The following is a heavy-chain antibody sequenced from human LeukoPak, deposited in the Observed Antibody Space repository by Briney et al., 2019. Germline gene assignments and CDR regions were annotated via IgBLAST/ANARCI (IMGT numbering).Heavy chain of an antibody. CDR1: GGSISSYY. V-gene: IGHV4-59*01. Sequence: PSETLSLTCTVSGGSISSYYWSWIRQPPGKGLEWIGCIYYSGSTNYNPSLKSRVTISVDTSKNQFSLKLSSVTAADTAAYYCARALTTAQNFDYWGQGTLVTVSS. D-gene: IGHD4-11*01. CDR2: IYYSGST. J-gene: IGHJ4*02. CDR3: ARALTTAQNFDY.